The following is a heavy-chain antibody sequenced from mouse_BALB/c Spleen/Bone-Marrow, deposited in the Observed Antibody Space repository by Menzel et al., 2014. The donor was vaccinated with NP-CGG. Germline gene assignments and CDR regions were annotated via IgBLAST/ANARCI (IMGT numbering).Heavy chain of an antibody. D-gene: IGHD2-3*01. CDR1: GYTFTSYW. CDR3: ARYDGYFDY. J-gene: IGHJ2*01. CDR2: INPSNGRT. Sequence: QVQLQQSGAELVKPGASVKLSCKASGYTFTSYWMHWVKQRPGQGLEWIGEINPSNGRTNYNEKFKSKATLTVDKSSSTAYMQLSSLTSDDSAVYFCARYDGYFDYWGQGTILTVSS. V-gene: IGHV1S81*02.